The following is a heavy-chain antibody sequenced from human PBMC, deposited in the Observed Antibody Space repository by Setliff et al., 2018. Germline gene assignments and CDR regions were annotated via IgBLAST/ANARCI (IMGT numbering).Heavy chain of an antibody. CDR3: ARLSASVVSPVDH. V-gene: IGHV1-2*02. CDR2: INPNTGGT. CDR1: GYTFIGYY. J-gene: IGHJ4*02. Sequence: ASVKVSCKTSGYTFIGYYVHWVRQAPGRGLEWMGWINPNTGGTNYAQKFQGRVTVTSDTSISTAYLTLTSLRSDDTAIYYCARLSASVVSPVDHWGQGTQVTVSS.